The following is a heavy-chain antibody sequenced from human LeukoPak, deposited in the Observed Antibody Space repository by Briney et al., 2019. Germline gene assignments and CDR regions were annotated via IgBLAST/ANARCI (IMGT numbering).Heavy chain of an antibody. Sequence: GGSLRLSCAASGFTFSSYSMNWVRQAPGKGLEWVSSISSSSSYIYYADSVKGRFTISRDNAKNSLYLQMNSLRAEDTAVYYCARDLNSDGVRGPPIDYWGQGTLVTVSS. CDR2: ISSSSSYI. CDR1: GFTFSSYS. D-gene: IGHD3-10*01. V-gene: IGHV3-21*01. J-gene: IGHJ4*02. CDR3: ARDLNSDGVRGPPIDY.